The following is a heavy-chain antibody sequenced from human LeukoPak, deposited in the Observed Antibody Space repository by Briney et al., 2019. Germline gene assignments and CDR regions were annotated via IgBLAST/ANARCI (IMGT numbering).Heavy chain of an antibody. CDR1: GGSISSYY. V-gene: IGHV4-59*01. D-gene: IGHD3-22*01. Sequence: PSETLSLTCTVSGGSISSYYWSWIRQPPGKGLEWIGYIYYSGSTNYNPSLKSRVTISVDTSKNQFSLKLSSVTAADTAVYYCAREGFYDSSGYPYWGQGTLVTVSS. CDR3: AREGFYDSSGYPY. J-gene: IGHJ4*02. CDR2: IYYSGST.